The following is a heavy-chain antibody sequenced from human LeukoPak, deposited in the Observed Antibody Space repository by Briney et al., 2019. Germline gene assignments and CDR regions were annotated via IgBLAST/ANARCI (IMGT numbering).Heavy chain of an antibody. J-gene: IGHJ6*04. Sequence: GGSLRLSCAASGFTFSSYAMSWVRQAPGKGLEWVSAISGSGGSTYYADSVKGRLTISRDNSKNTLHLQMNSLRAEDTAVYYCAKDLVWRVVPAYGMDVWGKGTTVTVSS. CDR1: GFTFSSYA. V-gene: IGHV3-23*01. CDR3: AKDLVWRVVPAYGMDV. CDR2: ISGSGGST. D-gene: IGHD2-2*01.